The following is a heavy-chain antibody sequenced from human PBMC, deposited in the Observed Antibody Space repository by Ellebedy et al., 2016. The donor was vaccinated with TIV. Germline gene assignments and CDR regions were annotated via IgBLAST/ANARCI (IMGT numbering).Heavy chain of an antibody. CDR1: EFIFSNYW. Sequence: GESLKISCVVSEFIFSNYWMSWVRQTPGKGLEWVANINQEGSEKYYVDSVKGRFTISRDNAKNSMYLQMNSLRVEDTAMYYCARYRRGSAWSFDSWGHGTLVTVSS. J-gene: IGHJ4*01. CDR2: INQEGSEK. CDR3: ARYRRGSAWSFDS. D-gene: IGHD6-19*01. V-gene: IGHV3-7*01.